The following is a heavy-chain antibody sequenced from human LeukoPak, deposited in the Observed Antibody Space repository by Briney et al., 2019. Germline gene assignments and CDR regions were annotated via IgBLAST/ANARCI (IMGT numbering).Heavy chain of an antibody. V-gene: IGHV3-23*01. Sequence: PGGSLRLSCAATGFTFSSYAMYWVRQAPGRGLEWVAALCYSGGSTYYADSVKGRFTISRDNSKNTLYLQMNSLRAEDTAVYYCASSTYYDFWSGLPPYFDYWGQGTLVTVSS. CDR2: LCYSGGST. J-gene: IGHJ4*02. CDR1: GFTFSSYA. D-gene: IGHD3-3*01. CDR3: ASSTYYDFWSGLPPYFDY.